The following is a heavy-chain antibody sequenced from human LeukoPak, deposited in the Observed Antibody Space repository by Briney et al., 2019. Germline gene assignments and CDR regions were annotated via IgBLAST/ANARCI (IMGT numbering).Heavy chain of an antibody. CDR1: GFTVSGNY. Sequence: GGSLRLSCAASGFTVSGNYMSWVRLAPGKGLDWVSVICNGGSTNYADSVRGRFTISRENSKNTLYLQMNSLRAEDTAVYYCARGRYEFSAGMDVWGQGTTVTVSS. CDR3: ARGRYEFSAGMDV. V-gene: IGHV3-53*01. D-gene: IGHD5-12*01. J-gene: IGHJ6*02. CDR2: ICNGGST.